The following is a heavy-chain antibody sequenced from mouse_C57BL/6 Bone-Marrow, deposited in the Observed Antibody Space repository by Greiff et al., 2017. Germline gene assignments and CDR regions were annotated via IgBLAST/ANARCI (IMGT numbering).Heavy chain of an antibody. CDR3: VRHDDDVPWFAY. CDR2: IRSKSNNYAT. V-gene: IGHV10-1*01. J-gene: IGHJ3*01. Sequence: ETGGGLVQPKGSLKLSCAASGFSFNTYAMNWVRQAPGKGLDWVARIRSKSNNYATYYAASVKDRFTISRDDSEIMLYLQMNNWKSEDTAMYYFVRHDDDVPWFAYWGQGTLVTVSA. CDR1: GFSFNTYA. D-gene: IGHD2-4*01.